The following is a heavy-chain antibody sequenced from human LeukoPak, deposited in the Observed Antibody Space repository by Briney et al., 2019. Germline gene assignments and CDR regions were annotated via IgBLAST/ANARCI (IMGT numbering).Heavy chain of an antibody. CDR2: IGAYNGNT. CDR3: AREGTYYYDSSGSNFDY. J-gene: IGHJ4*02. V-gene: IGHV1-18*01. D-gene: IGHD3-22*01. CDR1: GYTFTSYG. Sequence: GASVKVSRKASGYTFTSYGISWVRQAPGQGLEWMGWIGAYNGNTNYAQKVQGRVTMTTDTSTSTAYMELRSLRSDDTAVYYCAREGTYYYDSSGSNFDYWGQGTLVTVSS.